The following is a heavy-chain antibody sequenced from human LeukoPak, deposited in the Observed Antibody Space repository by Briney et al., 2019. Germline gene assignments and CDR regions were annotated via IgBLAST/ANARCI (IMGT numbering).Heavy chain of an antibody. CDR3: ARDIVM. V-gene: IGHV3-66*01. D-gene: IGHD2/OR15-2a*01. J-gene: IGHJ4*02. CDR2: IYGGDNT. CDR1: GFTVSSSY. Sequence: GGSLRLSCAASGFTVSSSYMNWVRQAPGKGLEWVSVIYGGDNTYYADSVKDRFTISRDNSKNTLYLQMNSLRADDTAVYSCARDIVMWGQGAPVTVSS.